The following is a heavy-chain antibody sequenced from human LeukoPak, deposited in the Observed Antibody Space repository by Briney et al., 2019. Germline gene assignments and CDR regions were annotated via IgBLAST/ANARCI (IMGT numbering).Heavy chain of an antibody. CDR1: GFTFSSYS. CDR3: ARDRWGIAAAAYLNAFDI. V-gene: IGHV3-21*01. Sequence: GGSLRLSCAASGFTFSSYSMNWVRQAPGKGLEWVSSISSSSSYIYYADSVKGRFTISRDNAKNSLYLQMNSLRAEDTAVYYCARDRWGIAAAAYLNAFDIWGQGTMVTVSS. J-gene: IGHJ3*02. CDR2: ISSSSSYI. D-gene: IGHD6-13*01.